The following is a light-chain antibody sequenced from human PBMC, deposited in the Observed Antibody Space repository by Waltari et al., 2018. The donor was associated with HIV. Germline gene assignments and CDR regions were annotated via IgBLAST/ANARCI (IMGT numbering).Light chain of an antibody. Sequence: DIQMTQSPSSLSASVGDRVPITCRASQSSSSYLNWYQQKPGEAPKLLIYAASSLQSGVPSRFSGSGSGTDFTLTSSSLQPEDFATYYCQQSYGTPRTFGQGTKVEIK. J-gene: IGKJ1*01. CDR1: QSSSSY. V-gene: IGKV1-39*01. CDR2: AAS. CDR3: QQSYGTPRT.